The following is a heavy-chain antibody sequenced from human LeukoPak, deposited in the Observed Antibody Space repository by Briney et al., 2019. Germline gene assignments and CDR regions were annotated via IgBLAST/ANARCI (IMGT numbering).Heavy chain of an antibody. CDR3: ARDNCSSTSCYNNYFDY. CDR1: GGSISSYY. D-gene: IGHD2-2*02. J-gene: IGHJ4*02. V-gene: IGHV4-4*07. CDR2: IYTSGST. Sequence: SETLSLTYTVSGGSISSYYWSWIRQPAGKGLEWIGRIYTSGSTNYNPSLKSRVTMSVDTSKNQFSLKLSSVTAADTAVYYCARDNCSSTSCYNNYFDYWGQGTLVTVSS.